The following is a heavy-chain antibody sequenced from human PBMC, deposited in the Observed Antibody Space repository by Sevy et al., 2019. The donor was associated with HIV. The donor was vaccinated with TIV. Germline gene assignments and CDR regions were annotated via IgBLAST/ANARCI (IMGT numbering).Heavy chain of an antibody. J-gene: IGHJ4*02. V-gene: IGHV3-48*02. CDR2: ISSSSSTI. CDR3: AWGYFDWLPFDY. Sequence: GGSLRLSCAASGFTFSSYSMNRVRQAPGKGLEWVSYISSSSSTIYYADSVKGRFTISRDNAKNSLYLQMNSLRDEDTAVYYCAWGYFDWLPFDYWGQGTLVTVSS. CDR1: GFTFSSYS. D-gene: IGHD3-9*01.